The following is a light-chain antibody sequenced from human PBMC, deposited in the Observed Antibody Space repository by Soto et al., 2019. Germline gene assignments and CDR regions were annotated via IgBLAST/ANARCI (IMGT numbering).Light chain of an antibody. CDR2: AAS. CDR3: LQHNSYPLT. V-gene: IGKV1-17*01. Sequence: DIQMTQSPSSLSASVGDRVTITCRASQGSGKDLGWYQQKPGKAPKRLMYAASSLQSGVPSRFSGSGSGTEFTLSICSLQPEDFATYYCLQHNSYPLTFGGGTKVEIK. CDR1: QGSGKD. J-gene: IGKJ4*01.